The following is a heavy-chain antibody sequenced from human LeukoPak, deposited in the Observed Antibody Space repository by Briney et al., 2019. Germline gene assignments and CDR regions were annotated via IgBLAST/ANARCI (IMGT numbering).Heavy chain of an antibody. CDR3: ARVQWLAPQYYFDY. D-gene: IGHD6-19*01. J-gene: IGHJ4*02. CDR1: GFTFSNYV. CDR2: ISGSGVNT. Sequence: GGSLRLSCAASGFTFSNYVMSWVRQAPGKGLEWVSSISGSGVNTFYADSVKGRFTISRDNSKSTLYLQMNSLRAEDTAVYYCARVQWLAPQYYFDYWGQGTLVTVSS. V-gene: IGHV3-23*01.